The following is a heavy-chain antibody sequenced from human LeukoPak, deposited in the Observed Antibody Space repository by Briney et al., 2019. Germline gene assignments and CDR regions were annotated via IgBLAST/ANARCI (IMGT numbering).Heavy chain of an antibody. V-gene: IGHV4-59*05. CDR2: IYYSGST. CDR1: GGSIRSYY. Sequence: PSETLSLTCTVSGGSIRSYYWSWIRQPPGKGLERIGSIYYSGSTYYNPSLKSRVTISVDTSKNQFSLKLSSVTAADTAVYYCARSGIAVALYYFDYWGQGTLVTVSS. CDR3: ARSGIAVALYYFDY. J-gene: IGHJ4*02. D-gene: IGHD6-19*01.